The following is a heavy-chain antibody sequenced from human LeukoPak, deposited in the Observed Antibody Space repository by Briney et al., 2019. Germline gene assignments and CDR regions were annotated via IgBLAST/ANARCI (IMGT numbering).Heavy chain of an antibody. D-gene: IGHD5/OR15-5a*01. CDR2: IWYDGSNK. CDR3: ARGVFPQSYFDY. V-gene: IGHV3-33*01. J-gene: IGHJ4*02. Sequence: GRSLRLSCAASGFTFSSYGMHWVRQAPGKGLEWVAVIWYDGSNKYYADSVKGRFTISRDNSENTLYLQMNSLRAEDTAVYYCARGVFPQSYFDYWGQGTLVTVSS. CDR1: GFTFSSYG.